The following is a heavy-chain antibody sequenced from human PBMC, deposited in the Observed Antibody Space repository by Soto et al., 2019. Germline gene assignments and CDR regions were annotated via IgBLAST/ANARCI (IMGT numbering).Heavy chain of an antibody. J-gene: IGHJ5*02. V-gene: IGHV3-48*04. CDR3: ARVRIAAPDLNWFDP. Sequence: GGSLRLSCVASGFTFSSYSMNWVRRAPGKGLEWVSYISSSSSTIYYADSVKGRFTISRDNAKNSLYLQMNSLRAEDTAVYYCARVRIAAPDLNWFDPWGQGTLVTVSS. CDR2: ISSSSSTI. D-gene: IGHD6-6*01. CDR1: GFTFSSYS.